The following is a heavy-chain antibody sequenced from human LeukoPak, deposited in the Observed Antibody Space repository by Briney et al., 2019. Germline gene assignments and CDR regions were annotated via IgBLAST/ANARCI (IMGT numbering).Heavy chain of an antibody. CDR2: INSDGSWT. V-gene: IGHV3-74*01. CDR1: GNYW. CDR3: VSLYETY. D-gene: IGHD2/OR15-2a*01. J-gene: IGHJ4*02. Sequence: PGGSLRLSCAASGNYWRHWVRQAPGKGLVWVSHINSDGSWTSYADSVKGRFTISKDNAKNTVYLQMNSLRAEDTAVYYCVSLYETYWGRGTLITVSS.